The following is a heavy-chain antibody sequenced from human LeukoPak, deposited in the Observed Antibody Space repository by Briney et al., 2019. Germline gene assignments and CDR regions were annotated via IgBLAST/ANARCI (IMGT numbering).Heavy chain of an antibody. V-gene: IGHV3-11*05. CDR1: GFILPDFY. Sequence: PGGSLRLSRGGPGFILPDFYMHRARQAPGKGLEWLAYITPSGSYTAYGDSVKGRFVVSRDNHKDSVYLHLNSRRAEDTAMYFCPSDQVSGVFGYWVQGARVTVS. D-gene: IGHD5/OR15-5a*01. CDR2: ITPSGSYT. CDR3: PSDQVSGVFGY. J-gene: IGHJ4*02.